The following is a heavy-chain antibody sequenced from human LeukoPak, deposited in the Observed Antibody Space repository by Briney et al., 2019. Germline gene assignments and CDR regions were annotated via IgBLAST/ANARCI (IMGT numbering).Heavy chain of an antibody. Sequence: SSETLSLTCTVSGGSISSSSYYWGWIRQPPGKGLEWIGSIYYSGSTYYNPSLKSRVTISVDTSKNQFSLKLSSVTAADTAVYYCARHDYVWGSYRSTGWFDPWGQGTLVTVSS. CDR1: GGSISSSSYY. CDR3: ARHDYVWGSYRSTGWFDP. D-gene: IGHD3-16*02. CDR2: IYYSGST. V-gene: IGHV4-39*01. J-gene: IGHJ5*02.